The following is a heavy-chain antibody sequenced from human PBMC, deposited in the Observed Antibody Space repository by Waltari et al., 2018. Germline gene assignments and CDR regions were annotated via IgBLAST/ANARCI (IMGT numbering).Heavy chain of an antibody. CDR2: IYRGGSK. J-gene: IGHJ2*01. D-gene: IGHD3-3*01. V-gene: IGHV3-53*01. CDR1: GFTVSSNY. Sequence: EVQLVESGGGLIQPGGSLRLSCAASGFTVSSNYMSWVRQAPGKGLEWVSGIYRGGSKDYADSGKGRFTSSRDNSKNTRYLQRNSLRAEDTAVYYCARGGYDFWSGYTNSWYFDLWGRGTLVTVSS. CDR3: ARGGYDFWSGYTNSWYFDL.